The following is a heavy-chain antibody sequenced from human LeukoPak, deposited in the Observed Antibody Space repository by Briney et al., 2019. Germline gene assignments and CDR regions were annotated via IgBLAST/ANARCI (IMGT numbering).Heavy chain of an antibody. CDR3: ARNRLLGATGACDC. J-gene: IGHJ4*02. CDR1: GFTFDDYG. V-gene: IGHV3-20*01. D-gene: IGHD1-26*01. CDR2: INWNGGST. Sequence: GGSLRLSCAASGFTFDDYGMSWVRQAPGKGLEWVSGINWNGGSTGYADSVKGRFTISRDNAKNSLYLQMNSLRAEDTALYHCARNRLLGATGACDCWGQGTLVTVSS.